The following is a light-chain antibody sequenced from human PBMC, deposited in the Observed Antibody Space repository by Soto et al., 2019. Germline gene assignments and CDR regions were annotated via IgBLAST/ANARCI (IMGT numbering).Light chain of an antibody. CDR1: QTIITW. J-gene: IGKJ1*01. V-gene: IGKV1-5*03. CDR3: QQYHVFSWT. Sequence: DIQLTQSPSTRSASVGDRVTITSRGSQTIITWLAWYQQKPGKAPKLLISKASSLESGVPSRFSGSGSGTEFTLTINSLQPDDSATYYCQQYHVFSWTFGQGTKVEIE. CDR2: KAS.